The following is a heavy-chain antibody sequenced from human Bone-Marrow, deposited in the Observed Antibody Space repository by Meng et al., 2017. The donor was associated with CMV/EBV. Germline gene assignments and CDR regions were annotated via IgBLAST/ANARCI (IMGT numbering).Heavy chain of an antibody. Sequence: SETLSLTCTVSGGSISSYYWSWIRQPPGKGLEWIGYIYYSGSTNYNPSLKSRVTISVDTSKNQFSLKPGPVTAADTAVYYCAGAPSVGAAAGLDYWGQGTLVTVSS. D-gene: IGHD6-13*01. CDR1: GGSISSYY. CDR2: IYYSGST. J-gene: IGHJ4*02. V-gene: IGHV4-59*01. CDR3: AGAPSVGAAAGLDY.